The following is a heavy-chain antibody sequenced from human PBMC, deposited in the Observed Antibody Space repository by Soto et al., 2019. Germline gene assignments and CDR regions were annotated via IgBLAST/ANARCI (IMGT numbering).Heavy chain of an antibody. Sequence: EVQLVETGGGLIQPGGSLRLSCAASGFTVSDNYMNWVRQAPGKGLEWVSVIYSGGSTYYTDSVKGRFTISRDNSKNTLYLQMNSLRAEDKAVYYCARGYPTGGNGLDVWGQGTTVTVSS. D-gene: IGHD2-15*01. CDR3: ARGYPTGGNGLDV. J-gene: IGHJ6*02. CDR2: IYSGGST. V-gene: IGHV3-53*02. CDR1: GFTVSDNY.